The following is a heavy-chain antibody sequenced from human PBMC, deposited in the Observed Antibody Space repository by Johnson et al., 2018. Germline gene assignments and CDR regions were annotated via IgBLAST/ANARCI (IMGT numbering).Heavy chain of an antibody. CDR3: AGRGEQLVLGRIGAFDI. CDR1: GFTFSTYA. Sequence: VQLVESGGGLVQPGGSLRLSCAASGFTFSTYAMSWVRQAPGKGLEWVSAISKSGGSTYYADSVKGRFTISRDNSKNTLYRQMNSLRAEDTAVYYCAGRGEQLVLGRIGAFDIWGQGTMVTVSS. J-gene: IGHJ3*02. V-gene: IGHV3-23*04. CDR2: ISKSGGST. D-gene: IGHD6-6*01.